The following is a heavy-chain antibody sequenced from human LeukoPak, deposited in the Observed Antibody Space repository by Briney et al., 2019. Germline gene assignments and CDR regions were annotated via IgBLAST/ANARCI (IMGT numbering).Heavy chain of an antibody. Sequence: ASVKVSCKVSGYTLTELSMHWVRQAPGKGLGWMGGFDPEDGETIYAQKFQGRVTMTEDASTDTAYMELSSLRSEDTAVYYCARSGTMVRGDVIDYWGQGTLVTVSS. CDR3: ARSGTMVRGDVIDY. V-gene: IGHV1-24*01. CDR1: GYTLTELS. CDR2: FDPEDGET. J-gene: IGHJ4*02. D-gene: IGHD3-10*01.